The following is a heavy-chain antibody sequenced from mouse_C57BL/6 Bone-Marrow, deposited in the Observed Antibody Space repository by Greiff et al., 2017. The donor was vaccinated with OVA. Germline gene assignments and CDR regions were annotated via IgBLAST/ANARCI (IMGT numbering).Heavy chain of an antibody. V-gene: IGHV5-4*03. CDR1: GFTFSSYA. J-gene: IGHJ4*01. D-gene: IGHD2-1*01. CDR3: ARASTSFYAMDY. CDR2: ISAGGSYT. Sequence: EVKLEESGGGLVKPGGSLKLSCAASGFTFSSYAMSWVRQTPEQRLEWVATISAGGSYTYYQDNVKGRFTISRDNAKNNLYLQMSHLKSEDTAMYYCARASTSFYAMDYWGQGTSVTVSS.